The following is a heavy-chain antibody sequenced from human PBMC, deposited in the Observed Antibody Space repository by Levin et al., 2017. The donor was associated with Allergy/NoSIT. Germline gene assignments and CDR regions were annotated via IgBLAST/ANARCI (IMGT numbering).Heavy chain of an antibody. J-gene: IGHJ3*02. CDR2: IYYSETT. D-gene: IGHD3-22*01. Sequence: SETLSLTCTVSGDSVSSTDYYWNWIRQPPGKGLEWIGYIYYSETTYYNPSLKSRVTISVDTSKNQFSLKLSSVTAADTAVYYCARDNNYYDSNAYYYGTFHIWGQGTMVTVSS. CDR1: GDSVSSTDYY. CDR3: ARDNNYYDSNAYYYGTFHI. V-gene: IGHV4-30-4*01.